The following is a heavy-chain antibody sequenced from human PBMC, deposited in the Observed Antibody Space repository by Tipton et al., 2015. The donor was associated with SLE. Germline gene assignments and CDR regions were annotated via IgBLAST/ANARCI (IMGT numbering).Heavy chain of an antibody. CDR3: VRDWGDNEDY. V-gene: IGHV3-7*01. Sequence: QLVQSGGGLVQPGGCLRLSCAPSGFTFSTYWMTWVRQAPGKGLEWVANINQNGSETKYVDSVKGRFTISRDNAKNSLYLQMNSLGVEDTAVYYCVRDWGDNEDYWGQGTLVTVSS. J-gene: IGHJ4*02. D-gene: IGHD3-16*01. CDR2: INQNGSET. CDR1: GFTFSTYW.